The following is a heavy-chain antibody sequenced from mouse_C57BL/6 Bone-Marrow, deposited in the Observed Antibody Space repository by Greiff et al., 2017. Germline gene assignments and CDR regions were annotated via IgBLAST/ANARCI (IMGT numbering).Heavy chain of an antibody. CDR3: ARKGPYYSKAWFAY. CDR2: IDPSDSYT. CDR1: GYTFTSYW. Sequence: QVHVKQPGAELVKPGASVKLSCKASGYTFTSYWMQWVKQRPGQGLEWIGEIDPSDSYTNYNQKFKGKATLTVDTSSSTAYMQLSSLTSEDSAVXYCARKGPYYSKAWFAYWGQGTLVTVSA. J-gene: IGHJ3*01. V-gene: IGHV1-50*01. D-gene: IGHD2-5*01.